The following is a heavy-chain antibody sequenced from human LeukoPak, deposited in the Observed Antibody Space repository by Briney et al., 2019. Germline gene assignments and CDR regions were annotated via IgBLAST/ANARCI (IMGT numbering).Heavy chain of an antibody. CDR1: GGSISSYY. V-gene: IGHV4-4*07. CDR2: IYTSGST. J-gene: IGHJ4*02. Sequence: SETLSLTCTGSGGSISSYYWSWIRQLAGKGLEWIGRIYTSGSTNYNPSLKSRVTMSVDTSKNQFSLKLSSVTAADTAVYYCARTHGYYYDSSGYYFDYWGQGTLVTVSS. D-gene: IGHD3-22*01. CDR3: ARTHGYYYDSSGYYFDY.